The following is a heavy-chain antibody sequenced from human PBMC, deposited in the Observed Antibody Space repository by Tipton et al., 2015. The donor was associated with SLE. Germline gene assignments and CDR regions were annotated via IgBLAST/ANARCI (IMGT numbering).Heavy chain of an antibody. J-gene: IGHJ4*03. CDR1: GGSISTSGYF. V-gene: IGHV4-31*03. D-gene: IGHD3-10*01. CDR3: AGITDHYGPVDY. Sequence: TLSLTCTVSGGSISTSGYFWSWIRQRPGKGLEWIGYIYHSGATYYNLSLKNRVTISIDTSKNQFSLRLTSVTAADTAVYYCAGITDHYGPVDYWGQGTMVTVSS. CDR2: IYHSGAT.